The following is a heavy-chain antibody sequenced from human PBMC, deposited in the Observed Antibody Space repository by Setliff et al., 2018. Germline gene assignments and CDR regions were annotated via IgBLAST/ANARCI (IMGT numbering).Heavy chain of an antibody. D-gene: IGHD3-22*01. CDR3: VRHPYYDSSGYYSYFDY. J-gene: IGHJ4*02. V-gene: IGHV5-51*01. CDR2: LKPGDSGI. Sequence: PGESLKISCQGSGYTFTNYWIGWVRQMPGKGLEWMGILKPGDSGIRYSPSFQGQVTLSADTSIATACLHWTSLKASDTAMYYCVRHPYYDSSGYYSYFDYWGQGALVTVSS. CDR1: GYTFTNYW.